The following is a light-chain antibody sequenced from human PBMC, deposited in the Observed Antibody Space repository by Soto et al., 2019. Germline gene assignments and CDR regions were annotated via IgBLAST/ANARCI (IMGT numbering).Light chain of an antibody. CDR3: QQYGSSGT. Sequence: IVLTQSPGTLSLSPGERATLSCRASQSVSRSDLAWYQQKPGQAPRLLIYGASSRATGIPDRFSGSGSGTDFTLTITRLEPEDFAVYYCQQYGSSGTFGQGTKVDIK. CDR2: GAS. J-gene: IGKJ1*01. V-gene: IGKV3-20*01. CDR1: QSVSRSD.